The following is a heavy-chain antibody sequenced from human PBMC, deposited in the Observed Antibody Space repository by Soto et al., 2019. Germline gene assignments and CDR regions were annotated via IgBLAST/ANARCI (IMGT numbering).Heavy chain of an antibody. Sequence: PSETLSLTCTVSGGSISSSSYYWGWIRQPPGKGLEWIGSIYYSGSTYYNPSLKSRVTISVDTSKNQFSLKLSSVTAADTAVYYCARHGNQRWLQFGQFDYWGQGTLVPVSS. V-gene: IGHV4-39*01. CDR2: IYYSGST. CDR1: GGSISSSSYY. J-gene: IGHJ4*02. CDR3: ARHGNQRWLQFGQFDY. D-gene: IGHD5-12*01.